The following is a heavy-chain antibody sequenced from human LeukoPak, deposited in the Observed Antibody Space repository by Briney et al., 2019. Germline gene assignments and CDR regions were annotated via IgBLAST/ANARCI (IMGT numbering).Heavy chain of an antibody. Sequence: SQTLSLTCTVSGGSITNYYWTWIRQPPGKGLEWIGYIHYSGSTNYNPSLKSRVTISVDTSKNQFSLKLSSVTAADTAVYYCARASITYYYYYYMGVWGKGTTVTVSS. CDR3: ARASITYYYYYYMGV. J-gene: IGHJ6*03. CDR1: GGSITNYY. D-gene: IGHD1-14*01. V-gene: IGHV4-59*01. CDR2: IHYSGST.